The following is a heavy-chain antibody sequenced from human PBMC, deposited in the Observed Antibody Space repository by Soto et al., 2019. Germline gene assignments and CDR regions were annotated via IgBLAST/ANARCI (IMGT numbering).Heavy chain of an antibody. J-gene: IGHJ4*02. V-gene: IGHV1-3*01. Sequence: GASVKVSCKASGYTFTSYAMHWVRQAPGQRLEWMGWINAGNGNTKYSQKFQGRVTITRNTSVSTAYMELSSLRSEDTAVYYCARTVLLWFGELLHFDYWGQGTLVTVSS. CDR3: ARTVLLWFGELLHFDY. CDR1: GYTFTSYA. CDR2: INAGNGNT. D-gene: IGHD3-10*01.